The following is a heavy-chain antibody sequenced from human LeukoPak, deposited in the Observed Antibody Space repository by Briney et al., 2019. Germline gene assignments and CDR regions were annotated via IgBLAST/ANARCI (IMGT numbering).Heavy chain of an antibody. J-gene: IGHJ4*02. CDR2: VHHSAES. V-gene: IGHV4-59*08. D-gene: IGHD6-19*01. CDR1: GDSVSNNY. Sequence: SETLSPTCTVSGDSVSNNYWSWIRQPPGKGLEWLAYVHHSAESSYNPSLKSRLSISVDTSKNQLSLKLSSVTAADTAVYYCARHQSVDGFPLDYWGQGTLVTVSS. CDR3: ARHQSVDGFPLDY.